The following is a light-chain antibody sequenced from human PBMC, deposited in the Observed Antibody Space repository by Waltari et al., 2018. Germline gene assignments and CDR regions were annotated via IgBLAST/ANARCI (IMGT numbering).Light chain of an antibody. Sequence: ILLTQSPGTLPLSLGESAPPPCRACEGVSTYLAWYQQTPGQAPRLPISVASNRAAGTPARFVASGSETDLTLTNSRLEPEDFAVYYCQERSNWPGGSFGGGTKVEIK. CDR1: EGVSTY. CDR2: VAS. V-gene: IGKV3-11*01. J-gene: IGKJ4*01. CDR3: QERSNWPGGS.